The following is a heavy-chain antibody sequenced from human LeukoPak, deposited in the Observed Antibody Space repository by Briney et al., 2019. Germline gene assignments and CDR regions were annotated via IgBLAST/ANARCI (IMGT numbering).Heavy chain of an antibody. J-gene: IGHJ6*02. D-gene: IGHD3-22*01. Sequence: SVKVSCKASGGTFSSYAISWVLQAPGQGLEWMVGIIPIFGTANYSQKFQGRVTITADESTSTAYMELSSLRYEDTAVYYCARPLGNYYDSSGYGIPYYYYYGMDVWGQGTTVTVSS. CDR3: ARPLGNYYDSSGYGIPYYYYYGMDV. V-gene: IGHV1-69*01. CDR1: GGTFSSYA. CDR2: IIPIFGTA.